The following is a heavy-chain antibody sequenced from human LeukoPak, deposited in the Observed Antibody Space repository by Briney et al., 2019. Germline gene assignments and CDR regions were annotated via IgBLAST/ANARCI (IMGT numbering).Heavy chain of an antibody. D-gene: IGHD2-15*01. CDR2: INPNSGGT. CDR3: ARYVVVAATNNWFDP. Sequence: GASVKVSCKASGCTFTGYYMHWVRQAPGQGLEWMGWINPNSGGTNYAQKFQGRVTMTRDTSVSTAYMELSRLRSDDTAVYYCARYVVVAATNNWFDPWGQGTLVTVSS. CDR1: GCTFTGYY. V-gene: IGHV1-2*02. J-gene: IGHJ5*02.